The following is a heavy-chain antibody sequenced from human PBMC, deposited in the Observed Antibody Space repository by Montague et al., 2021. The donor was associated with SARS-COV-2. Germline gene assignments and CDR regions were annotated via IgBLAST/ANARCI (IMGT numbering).Heavy chain of an antibody. CDR1: GGSISSYY. Sequence: SETLSLTCTVSGGSISSYYWSWIRQPPGKGLEWIGYIYYRGSTNYNPSLKSRVTISVDTSKNQFSLKLSSVTAADTAVYYCVRVFPRWLQFDPYFDYWGQGTLVTVSS. CDR3: VRVFPRWLQFDPYFDY. V-gene: IGHV4-59*01. D-gene: IGHD5-24*01. CDR2: IYYRGST. J-gene: IGHJ4*02.